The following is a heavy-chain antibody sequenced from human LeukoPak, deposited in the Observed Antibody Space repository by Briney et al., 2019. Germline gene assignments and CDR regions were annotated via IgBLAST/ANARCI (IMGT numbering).Heavy chain of an antibody. CDR1: GFTFSSYT. CDR3: VRDALHTAHFDY. D-gene: IGHD5-18*01. CDR2: VSASGNI. Sequence: PGGPLRLSCAASGFTFSSYTMNWVRQAPGKGLQWVSTVSASGNIHYSESVKGRFTISRDNARNSLYLQMNSLRDEDTAVYYCVRDALHTAHFDYWGQGTLVAVPS. J-gene: IGHJ4*02. V-gene: IGHV3-48*02.